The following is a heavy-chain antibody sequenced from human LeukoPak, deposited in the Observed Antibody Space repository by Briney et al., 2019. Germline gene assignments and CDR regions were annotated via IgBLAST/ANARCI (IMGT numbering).Heavy chain of an antibody. V-gene: IGHV3-11*04. CDR1: GFTFSDYY. CDR3: ARGPESLGASGFWSGYWDF. Sequence: PGGSLRLSCAASGFTFSDYYMSWIRQAPGKGLEWVSYISISGTTVHYAESVKGRFTISRDDSKNSLYLQMNTLRAEDTAMYFCARGPESLGASGFWSGYWDFWGQGALVSVSS. CDR2: ISISGTTV. J-gene: IGHJ4*02. D-gene: IGHD3-3*01.